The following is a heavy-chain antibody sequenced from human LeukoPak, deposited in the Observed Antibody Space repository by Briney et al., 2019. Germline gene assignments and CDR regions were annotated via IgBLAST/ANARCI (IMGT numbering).Heavy chain of an antibody. J-gene: IGHJ6*02. CDR3: AKAMGYYYYYGMDV. CDR2: ISWNSGSI. Sequence: GGSLRLSCAASGFTFDDYAMHWVRQAPGEGLEWVSGISWNSGSIGYADSVKGRFTISRDNAKNSLYLQMNSLRAEDTALYYCAKAMGYYYYYGMDVWGQGTTVTVSS. CDR1: GFTFDDYA. V-gene: IGHV3-9*01.